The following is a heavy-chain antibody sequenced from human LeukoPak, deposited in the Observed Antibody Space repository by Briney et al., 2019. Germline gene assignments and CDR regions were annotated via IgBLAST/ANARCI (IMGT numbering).Heavy chain of an antibody. CDR3: ARGVGQGGYNSEYFQH. CDR2: INPSGGST. D-gene: IGHD5-24*01. J-gene: IGHJ1*01. Sequence: ASVKVSCKVSGYTLTELSMHWVRQAPGQGLEWMGIINPSGGSTSYAQKFQGRVTMTRDTSTSTVYMELSSLRSEDTAVYYCARGVGQGGYNSEYFQHWGQGTLVTVSS. CDR1: GYTLTELS. V-gene: IGHV1-46*01.